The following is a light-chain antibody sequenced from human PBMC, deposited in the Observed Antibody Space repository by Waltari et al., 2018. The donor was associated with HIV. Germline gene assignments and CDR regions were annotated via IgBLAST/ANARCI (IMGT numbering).Light chain of an antibody. CDR3: QQLNEYPWT. Sequence: DSQLTPSPPFLPASPVDRVSMTCRASQGIRSNLAWYQQQPGNAPNLLIYAASTLQSGVPSRFSGSGSGTEFTLTISSLQPEDFATYSCQQLNEYPWTFGQGTKVEMK. CDR2: AAS. V-gene: IGKV1-9*01. J-gene: IGKJ1*01. CDR1: QGIRSN.